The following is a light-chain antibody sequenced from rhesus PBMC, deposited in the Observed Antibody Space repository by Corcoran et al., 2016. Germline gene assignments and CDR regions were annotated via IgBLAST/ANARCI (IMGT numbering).Light chain of an antibody. J-gene: IGKJ4*01. CDR2: EVS. V-gene: IGKV2-86*01. CDR3: MQYTHIPLT. Sequence: DIVMTQTPLSLPVTPGEPASISCRSSQSLLDSEDGNTYLDWYLQKPGQSPQPLIYEVSNRDSGVPERCSGSGSDTDFTLKISRVEAEEVGVYYCMQYTHIPLTFGGGTKVELK. CDR1: QSLLDSEDGNTY.